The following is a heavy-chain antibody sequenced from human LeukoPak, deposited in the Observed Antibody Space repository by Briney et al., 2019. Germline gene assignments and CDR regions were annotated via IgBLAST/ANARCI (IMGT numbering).Heavy chain of an antibody. Sequence: GGSLRLSCAASGFTFSGSAMHWVRQASGKGLEWLGRIRTKDNSYATAYAASVTGRFTISRDDSKNTAYPQMNSLKSEDTAVYYCTRHDILTGPDDYWGQGTLVTVSS. D-gene: IGHD3-9*01. J-gene: IGHJ4*02. CDR2: IRTKDNSYAT. CDR3: TRHDILTGPDDY. CDR1: GFTFSGSA. V-gene: IGHV3-73*01.